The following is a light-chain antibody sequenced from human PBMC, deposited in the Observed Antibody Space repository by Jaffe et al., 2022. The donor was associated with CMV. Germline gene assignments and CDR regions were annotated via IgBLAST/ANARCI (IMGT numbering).Light chain of an antibody. CDR2: WDS. V-gene: IGLV3-9*01. CDR1: NIGNKN. J-gene: IGLJ2*01. CDR3: QVWDSTTVV. Sequence: SYELTQPLSVSVALGQTARITCGGNNIGNKNVHWYQQRPGQAPVLVIYWDSNRPSGIPERLSGSNSGNTATLTISRTQAGDEAEYYCQVWDSTTVVFGGGTKLTVL.